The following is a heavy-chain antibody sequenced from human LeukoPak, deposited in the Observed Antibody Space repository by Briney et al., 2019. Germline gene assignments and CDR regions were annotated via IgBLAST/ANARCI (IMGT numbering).Heavy chain of an antibody. CDR2: IKQDGSEK. CDR1: GFTFSSYW. Sequence: TGGSLRLSCAASGFTFSSYWMSWVRQAPGKGLEWVANIKQDGSEKYYVDSVKGRFTISRDNAKNSLYLQMNSLRAEDTAVYYCARDSGYSGYDYWALFDYWGQGTLVTVSS. CDR3: ARDSGYSGYDYWALFDY. D-gene: IGHD5-12*01. J-gene: IGHJ4*02. V-gene: IGHV3-7*01.